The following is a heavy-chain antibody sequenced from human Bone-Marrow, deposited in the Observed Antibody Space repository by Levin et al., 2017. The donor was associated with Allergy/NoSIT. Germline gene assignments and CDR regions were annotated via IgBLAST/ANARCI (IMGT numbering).Heavy chain of an antibody. CDR2: IIPIFGTA. J-gene: IGHJ3*02. D-gene: IGHD3-22*01. Sequence: GASVKVSCKASGGTFSSYAISWVRQAPGQGLEWMGGIIPIFGTANYAQKFQGRVTITADESTSTAYMELSSLRSEDTAVYYCAREGRYYYDSSGNPPGRGHDAFDIWGQGTMVTVSS. CDR1: GGTFSSYA. V-gene: IGHV1-69*13. CDR3: AREGRYYYDSSGNPPGRGHDAFDI.